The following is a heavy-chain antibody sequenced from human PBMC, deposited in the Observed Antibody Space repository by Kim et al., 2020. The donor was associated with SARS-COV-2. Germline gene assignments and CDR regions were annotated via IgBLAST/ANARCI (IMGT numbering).Heavy chain of an antibody. Sequence: GRFTISRDNSKNTLYLQMNSLRAEDTAVYYCARVMEQQLVRGDYYYGMDVWGQGTTVTVSS. D-gene: IGHD6-13*01. CDR3: ARVMEQQLVRGDYYYGMDV. J-gene: IGHJ6*02. V-gene: IGHV3-30*07.